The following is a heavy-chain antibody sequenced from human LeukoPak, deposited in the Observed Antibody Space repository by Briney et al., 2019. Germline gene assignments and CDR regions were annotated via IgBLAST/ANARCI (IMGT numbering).Heavy chain of an antibody. Sequence: ASVKVSCKASGYTFTGYYMRWVRQAPGQGLEWMGWINPNSGGTNYAQKFQGRVTMTRDTSISTAYMELSRLRSDDTAVYYCARVVTMVRGVIIAPFDYWGQGTLVTVSS. J-gene: IGHJ4*02. CDR2: INPNSGGT. V-gene: IGHV1-2*02. CDR3: ARVVTMVRGVIIAPFDY. CDR1: GYTFTGYY. D-gene: IGHD3-10*01.